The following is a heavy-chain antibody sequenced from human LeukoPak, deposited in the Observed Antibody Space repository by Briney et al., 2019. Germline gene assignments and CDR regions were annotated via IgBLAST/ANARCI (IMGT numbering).Heavy chain of an antibody. V-gene: IGHV4-30-4*01. D-gene: IGHD2-2*01. CDR1: GGSISSGDYY. CDR2: IYYSGST. J-gene: IGHJ4*02. CDR3: ARVSVVPAAGYY. Sequence: TSETLSLTCTVSGGSISSGDYYWSWIRQPPGKGLEWIGYIYYSGSTYYNPSLKSRVTMSVDTSKNQFSLKLSSVTAADTAVYYCARVSVVPAAGYYWGQGTLVTVSS.